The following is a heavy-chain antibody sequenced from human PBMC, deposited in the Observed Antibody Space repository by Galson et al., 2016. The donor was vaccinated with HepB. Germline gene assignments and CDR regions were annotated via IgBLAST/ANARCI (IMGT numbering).Heavy chain of an antibody. Sequence: CAISGDSVSSNSGAWNWIRQSPSRGLEWLGRTYYRSKWYDDYAVSFKSRITINPDTSKNQFSLQLNSVTPEDTAVYYCARGTALTGLDFRGQGTLVTVSS. V-gene: IGHV6-1*01. J-gene: IGHJ4*02. CDR3: ARGTALTGLDF. CDR1: GDSVSSNSGA. CDR2: TYYRSKWYD. D-gene: IGHD2-21*02.